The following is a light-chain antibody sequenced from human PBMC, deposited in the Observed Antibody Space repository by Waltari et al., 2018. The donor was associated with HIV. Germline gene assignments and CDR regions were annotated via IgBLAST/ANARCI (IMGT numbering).Light chain of an antibody. J-gene: IGLJ2*01. V-gene: IGLV1-51*01. CDR2: EDK. CDR1: IANIGYNY. CDR3: GTWDGSLSAVV. Sequence: QSVLTQPASVSAPPGQKVTIPCPGTIANIGYNYVHWSQLDPGTAPALLIYEDKKRPSGIPERFSASKSGTSATLDVTGVQTEDEADYYCGTWDGSLSAVVFGGGTKLTVL.